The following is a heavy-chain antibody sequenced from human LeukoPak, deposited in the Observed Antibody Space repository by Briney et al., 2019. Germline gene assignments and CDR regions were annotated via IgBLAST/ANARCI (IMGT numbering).Heavy chain of an antibody. J-gene: IGHJ3*02. CDR2: ISTTGST. CDR1: GASISDYY. CDR3: ARLDITMIVGGAFDI. V-gene: IGHV4-4*07. D-gene: IGHD3-22*01. Sequence: SETLSLTCTVSGASISDYYWSWIRQSAGKGLEWIGRISTTGSTYYNPSFQSRVTMSADPSKTLFFLRLRSVTAADTAVYYCARLDITMIVGGAFDIWGQGTMVTVSS.